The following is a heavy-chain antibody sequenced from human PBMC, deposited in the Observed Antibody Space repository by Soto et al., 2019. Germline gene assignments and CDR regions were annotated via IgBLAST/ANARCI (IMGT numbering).Heavy chain of an antibody. Sequence: PSETLSLTCTVSGGSLSSGTYYWSWIRQPPGKGLEWIGYIYHSGSSQSNPSLKSRVTISIDTSKNQFSLELRSVTAADTAVYYCPRDLLDTTVDYYFDSWGPGRLVTVS. V-gene: IGHV4-30-4*01. J-gene: IGHJ4*02. CDR3: PRDLLDTTVDYYFDS. CDR1: GGSLSSGTYY. CDR2: IYHSGSS. D-gene: IGHD4-17*01.